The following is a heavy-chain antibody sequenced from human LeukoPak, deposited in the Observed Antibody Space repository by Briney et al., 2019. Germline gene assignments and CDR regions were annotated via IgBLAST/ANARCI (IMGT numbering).Heavy chain of an antibody. CDR1: ESTFSTYL. V-gene: IGHV3-23*01. D-gene: IGHD1-26*01. Sequence: PGGSLRLSCTASESTFSTYLMTWVRQAPGQGLEWVSAISGNSVTIYYADSVKGQFTISRDNSKNTLHLQMYSLRAEDTAVYYCAKILSGTYSFDLWGQGTLVTVSS. J-gene: IGHJ4*02. CDR3: AKILSGTYSFDL. CDR2: ISGNSVTI.